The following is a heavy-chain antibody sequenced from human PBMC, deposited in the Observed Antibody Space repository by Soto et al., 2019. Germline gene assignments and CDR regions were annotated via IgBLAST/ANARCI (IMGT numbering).Heavy chain of an antibody. CDR2: ISFSDGGT. D-gene: IGHD2-15*01. Sequence: EEQLLESGGGLIQPGGSLRLACAASGFTFSSYAMTWVRQAPGKGLEWVSSISFSDGGTYYADSVKVRLTISRHNSKNTLFLQMISLRVEDTAVDYCVKDDRILGRRYFDLWGRGTLVTVSS. V-gene: IGHV3-23*01. CDR1: GFTFSSYA. J-gene: IGHJ2*01. CDR3: VKDDRILGRRYFDL.